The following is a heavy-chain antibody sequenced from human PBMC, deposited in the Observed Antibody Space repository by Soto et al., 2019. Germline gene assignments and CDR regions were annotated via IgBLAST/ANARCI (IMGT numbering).Heavy chain of an antibody. CDR2: INHSGST. CDR3: ATHNPYYYGSGSYYIGHLYYYGMDV. V-gene: IGHV4-34*01. CDR1: GGSFSGYY. Sequence: SEALSLSCAVYGGSFSGYYWSWIRQPPGKGLEWIGEINHSGSTNYNPSLKSRVTISVDTSKNQFSLKLSSVTAADTAVYYCATHNPYYYGSGSYYIGHLYYYGMDVWGQGTTVTVSS. J-gene: IGHJ6*02. D-gene: IGHD3-10*01.